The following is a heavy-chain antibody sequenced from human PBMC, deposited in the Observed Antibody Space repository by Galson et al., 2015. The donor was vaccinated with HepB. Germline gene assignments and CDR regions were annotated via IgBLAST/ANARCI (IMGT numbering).Heavy chain of an antibody. CDR3: ARGGSGSSRNYYYYGMDV. V-gene: IGHV4-31*03. J-gene: IGHJ6*02. D-gene: IGHD3-10*01. CDR1: GGSISSGGYY. CDR2: IYYSGST. Sequence: TLSLTCIVSGGSISSGGYYWNWIRQLPGKGLEWIGYIYYSGSTYYNPSLKSRVTISVDTSKNQFSLKLSSVTAADTAVYYCARGGSGSSRNYYYYGMDVWGQGTTVTVSS.